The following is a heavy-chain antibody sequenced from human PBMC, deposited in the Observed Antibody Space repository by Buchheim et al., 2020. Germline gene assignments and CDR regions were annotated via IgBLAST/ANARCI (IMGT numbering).Heavy chain of an antibody. D-gene: IGHD3/OR15-3a*01. CDR1: GFTFSSYA. CDR2: ISGNAVST. Sequence: EVQVLESGGGLVQPGGSLRLACAASGFTFSSYAMSWVRQAPGKGLEWVAVISGNAVSTYYAESVKGRFTISRDNYKTTLSLQMNSLRAEDTAVYYCAKDGSTWDDVWTGYYIHDYWGQGTL. V-gene: IGHV3-23*01. CDR3: AKDGSTWDDVWTGYYIHDY. J-gene: IGHJ4*02.